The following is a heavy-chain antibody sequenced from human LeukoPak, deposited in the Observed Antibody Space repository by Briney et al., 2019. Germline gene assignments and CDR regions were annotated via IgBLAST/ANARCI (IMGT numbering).Heavy chain of an antibody. V-gene: IGHV3-21*01. Sequence: GGSLRLSCAASGFTFSSYSMNWVRQAPGKGLEWVPSISSSSYIYYADSVKGRFTISRDNAKNSLYLQMNSLTAEDTAVYYCARGGYSGYDYFPYCFDYWGQGTLVTVSS. CDR1: GFTFSSYS. CDR3: ARGGYSGYDYFPYCFDY. J-gene: IGHJ4*02. CDR2: ISSSSYI. D-gene: IGHD5-12*01.